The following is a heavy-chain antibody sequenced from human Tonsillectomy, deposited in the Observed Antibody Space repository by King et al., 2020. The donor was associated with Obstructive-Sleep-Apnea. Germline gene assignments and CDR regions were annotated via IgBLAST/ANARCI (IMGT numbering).Heavy chain of an antibody. CDR1: GFTFDDYA. V-gene: IGHV3-9*01. CDR3: AKDNSGWPYYGMDV. Sequence: VQLVESGGGLVQPGRSLRLSCAASGFTFDDYAMHWVRPAPGKGLEWVSGISWKSGSIGYADSVKGRFTISRDKAKNSLYLQMNSLRAEDTALYYCAKDNSGWPYYGMDVWGQGTTVTVSS. J-gene: IGHJ6*02. CDR2: ISWKSGSI. D-gene: IGHD6-19*01.